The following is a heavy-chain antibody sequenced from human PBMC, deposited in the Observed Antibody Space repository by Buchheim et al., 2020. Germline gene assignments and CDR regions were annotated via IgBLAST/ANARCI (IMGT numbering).Heavy chain of an antibody. CDR3: ARGYYDSSGSQYYFDY. CDR2: IKQDGSDK. V-gene: IGHV3-7*01. D-gene: IGHD3-22*01. Sequence: EVQLVESGGGLVQPGGSLRLSCVASGFTFSSYWMSWVRQAPGKGLQWVANIKQDGSDKNYVESVKGRFTISRDNAKKSLYVQMNSLRAEDTAVYYCARGYYDSSGSQYYFDYWGQGT. J-gene: IGHJ4*02. CDR1: GFTFSSYW.